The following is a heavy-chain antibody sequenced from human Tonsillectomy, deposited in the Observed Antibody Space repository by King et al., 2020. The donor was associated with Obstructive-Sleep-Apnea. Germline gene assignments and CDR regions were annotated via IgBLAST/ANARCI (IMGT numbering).Heavy chain of an antibody. CDR1: GFSFDDYA. J-gene: IGHJ4*02. Sequence: VQLVESGGGLVQPGRSLRLSCAASGFSFDDYAMHWVRQAPGKGLEWVSGISWNRGRKAYADSVKGRFTISRDNDKNSLYLQMNSLRTEDTALYYCAKDSDIAAAGLGNFDYWGQGTLVTVSS. D-gene: IGHD6-13*01. V-gene: IGHV3-9*01. CDR2: ISWNRGRK. CDR3: AKDSDIAAAGLGNFDY.